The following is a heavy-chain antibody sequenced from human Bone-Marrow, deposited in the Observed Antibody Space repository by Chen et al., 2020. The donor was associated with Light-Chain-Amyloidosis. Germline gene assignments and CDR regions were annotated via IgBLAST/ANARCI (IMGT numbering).Heavy chain of an antibody. CDR3: ARHETDDYIWGSYRGHALDI. CDR2: IYYSGST. D-gene: IGHD3-16*02. Sequence: QLQLQEPGPGLVKPSETLSLTCPVSACSNSSSTYYWGWIRQPPGKGLAWIGSIYYSGSTYYNPSLKSRVTISVDTTKDQCSLKLSSVTATETAVYYYARHETDDYIWGSYRGHALDIWGQGTMVTVSS. V-gene: IGHV4-39*01. CDR1: ACSNSSSTYY. J-gene: IGHJ3*02.